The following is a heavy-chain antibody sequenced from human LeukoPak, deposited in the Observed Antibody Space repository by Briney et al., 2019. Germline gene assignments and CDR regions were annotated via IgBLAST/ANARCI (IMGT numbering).Heavy chain of an antibody. D-gene: IGHD5-24*01. Sequence: SETLSLTCTVSGGSISSSSYYWGWIRQPPGKGLEWIGSIDYSGSTYYNPYLKSRVTISVDTSKNQFSLKLSSVTAADAAVYYCARHCGYKSPHCGDFDYWGQGTLVTVSS. CDR1: GGSISSSSYY. CDR3: ARHCGYKSPHCGDFDY. J-gene: IGHJ4*02. CDR2: IDYSGST. V-gene: IGHV4-39*01.